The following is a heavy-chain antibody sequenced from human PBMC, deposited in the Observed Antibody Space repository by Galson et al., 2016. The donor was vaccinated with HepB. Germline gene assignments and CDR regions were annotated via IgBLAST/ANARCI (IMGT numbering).Heavy chain of an antibody. J-gene: IGHJ6*02. CDR3: ARGLDATMGGGWHYGMDV. Sequence: SLRLSCAASGFTFNDYWMNWVRQAPGKGLEWVAKIRPEGSGKNYVDSVKGRLPISRDNPKKSLYLQMNTLRAEDTAVYYCARGLDATMGGGWHYGMDVWGQGTTVTVSS. V-gene: IGHV3-7*01. CDR1: GFTFNDYW. D-gene: IGHD5-18*01. CDR2: IRPEGSGK.